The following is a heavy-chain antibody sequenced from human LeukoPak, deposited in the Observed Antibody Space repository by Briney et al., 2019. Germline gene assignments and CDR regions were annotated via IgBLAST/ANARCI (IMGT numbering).Heavy chain of an antibody. D-gene: IGHD1-26*01. J-gene: IGHJ4*02. Sequence: GGSLRLSCAASGFTFSGYAIHWVRQAPGKGLEWVAVISSDGSNKYNADSVKGRFTISRDNSRNTLYLQINSLRAEDTAVYYCARDFGSGSSPIGYWGQGTPVTVSS. CDR2: ISSDGSNK. CDR1: GFTFSGYA. CDR3: ARDFGSGSSPIGY. V-gene: IGHV3-30-3*01.